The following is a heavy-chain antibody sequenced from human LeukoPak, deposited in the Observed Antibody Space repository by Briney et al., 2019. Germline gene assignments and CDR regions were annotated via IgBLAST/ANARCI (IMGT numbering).Heavy chain of an antibody. J-gene: IGHJ6*03. CDR1: GFTFSSYA. CDR3: ARDGTRFNYYYYYTDV. Sequence: GGSLRLSCAASGFTFSSYAMHWVRQAPGKGLEWVAVISYDGSNKYYADSVKGRFTISRDNSKNTLYLQMNSLRAEDTAVYYCARDGTRFNYYYYYTDVWGKGTTVTVSS. D-gene: IGHD1-14*01. CDR2: ISYDGSNK. V-gene: IGHV3-30*01.